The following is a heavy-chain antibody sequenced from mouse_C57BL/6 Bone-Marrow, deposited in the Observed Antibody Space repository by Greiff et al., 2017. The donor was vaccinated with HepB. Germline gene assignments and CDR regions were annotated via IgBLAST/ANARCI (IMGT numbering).Heavy chain of an antibody. V-gene: IGHV1-42*01. CDR3: ARGYYGNLYAYGY. Sequence: VQLQQSGPELVKPGASVKISCKASGYSFTGYYMNWVKQSPEKSLEWIGEINPSTGGTTYNQKFKAKATLTVDTSSSTAYMQLKSLTSEDSAVYYTARGYYGNLYAYGYRGTRISVT. CDR2: INPSTGGT. J-gene: IGHJ4*01. D-gene: IGHD1-1*01. CDR1: GYSFTGYY.